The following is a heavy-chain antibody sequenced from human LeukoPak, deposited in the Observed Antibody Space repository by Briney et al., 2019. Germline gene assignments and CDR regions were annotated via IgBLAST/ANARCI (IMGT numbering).Heavy chain of an antibody. CDR3: ARERLYDSSGYDY. CDR2: IKQDGSEK. J-gene: IGHJ4*02. V-gene: IGHV3-7*01. Sequence: PGGSLRLSCAASGFTFSSYRMSWVRQAPGKGLEWVANIKQDGSEKYYVDSVKGRLTISRDNAKNSLYLQMNSLRAEDTAVSYCARERLYDSSGYDYWGQGTLVTVSS. CDR1: GFTFSSYR. D-gene: IGHD3-22*01.